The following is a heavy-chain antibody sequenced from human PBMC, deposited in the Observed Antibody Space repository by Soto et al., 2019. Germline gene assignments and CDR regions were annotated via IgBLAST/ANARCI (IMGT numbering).Heavy chain of an antibody. V-gene: IGHV3-23*01. CDR1: GFTFSTYA. CDR2: LTPSGGET. Sequence: GGSLRLSCVASGFTFSTYAMSWVRQAPGKGLEWVSALTPSGGETYYADSVKGRFTISRDNSMNALYLQMNSLRVEDTATYYCAHRNYGIGFDYWGQGTLVTVSS. J-gene: IGHJ4*02. CDR3: AHRNYGIGFDY. D-gene: IGHD4-4*01.